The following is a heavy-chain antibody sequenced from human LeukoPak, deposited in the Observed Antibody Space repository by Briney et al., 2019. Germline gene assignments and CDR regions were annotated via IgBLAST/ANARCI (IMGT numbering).Heavy chain of an antibody. CDR2: IASNGGSQ. CDR1: GFTFTTYG. J-gene: IGHJ4*02. V-gene: IGHV3-30*03. D-gene: IGHD6-13*01. Sequence: GGSLRLSCAASGFTFTTYGLHWVRQAPGKGLEWVAAIASNGGSQYYADSVKGRFTISRDNSKNSLYLQMNSLRDGDTAVYYCARAAYSSSPDYWGQGTLVTVSS. CDR3: ARAAYSSSPDY.